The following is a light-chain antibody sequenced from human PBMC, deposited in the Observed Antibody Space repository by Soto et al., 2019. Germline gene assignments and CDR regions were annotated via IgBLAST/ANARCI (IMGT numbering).Light chain of an antibody. CDR1: QGIAPY. Sequence: DVQMTQSPSSLSAFVGDRVTITCRASQGIAPYLAWFQQKPGKVPKLLIYATSTLQSGVPSRFSGSGSGTDYTLTINSLQPEDVGTYYCQKYNSAPLTFCGGTKVEFK. CDR3: QKYNSAPLT. J-gene: IGKJ4*01. CDR2: ATS. V-gene: IGKV1-27*01.